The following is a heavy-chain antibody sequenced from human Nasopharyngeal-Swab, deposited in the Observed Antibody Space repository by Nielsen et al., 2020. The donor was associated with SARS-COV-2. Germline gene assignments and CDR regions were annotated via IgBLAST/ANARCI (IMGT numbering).Heavy chain of an antibody. V-gene: IGHV4-59*01. J-gene: IGHJ2*01. CDR3: ARDSDFWSGYYTRYFDL. CDR2: IYYSGST. Sequence: RQPPGKGLEWIGHIYYSGSTNYNPSLKSRVTISLDTSKIQLSLKLSSVTAADTAVYYCARDSDFWSGYYTRYFDLWGRGTLVTVSS. D-gene: IGHD3-3*01.